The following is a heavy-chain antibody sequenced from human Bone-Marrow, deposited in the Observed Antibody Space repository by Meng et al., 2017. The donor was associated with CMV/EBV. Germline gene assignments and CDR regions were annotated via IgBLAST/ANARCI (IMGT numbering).Heavy chain of an antibody. Sequence: SETLSLTCTVSGYSISSGYYWGWIRQPPGKGLEWIGSIYHSGSTNYNPSLKSRVTILVDTSKNQFSLKLSSVTAADTAVYYCARVGSSSSSVDTNYYYYYYGMDVWGQGTTVTCSS. CDR2: IYHSGST. D-gene: IGHD6-6*01. CDR3: ARVGSSSSSVDTNYYYYYYGMDV. V-gene: IGHV4-38-2*02. J-gene: IGHJ6*01. CDR1: GYSISSGYY.